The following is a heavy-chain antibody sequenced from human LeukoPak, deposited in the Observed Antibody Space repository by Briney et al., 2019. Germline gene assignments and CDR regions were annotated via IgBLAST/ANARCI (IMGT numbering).Heavy chain of an antibody. CDR3: ARGGGLDV. J-gene: IGHJ6*02. D-gene: IGHD3-16*01. V-gene: IGHV3-7*03. CDR2: INHNGNVN. CDR1: GASVSSGNW. Sequence: PSETLSLTCAVSGASVSSGNWWNWARQAPGKGLEWVASINHNGNVNYYVDSVKGRFTISRDNAKNSLYLQMSNLRAEDTAVYFCARGGGLDVWGQGATVTVSS.